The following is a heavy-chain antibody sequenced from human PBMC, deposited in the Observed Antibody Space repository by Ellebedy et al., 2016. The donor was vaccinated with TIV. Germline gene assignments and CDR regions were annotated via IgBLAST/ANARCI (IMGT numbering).Heavy chain of an antibody. J-gene: IGHJ1*01. Sequence: MPSETLSLTCGVYGESFNGYYWSWIRQPPGTGLEWIGDINHSGSTNFNPSLKSRVTMSVDTSKRQFSLNLSPVTAVDTAVYYCARAGHRGDYRGDSFHHWGQGTLVTVSS. CDR1: GESFNGYY. CDR3: ARAGHRGDYRGDSFHH. CDR2: INHSGST. V-gene: IGHV4-34*01. D-gene: IGHD4-23*01.